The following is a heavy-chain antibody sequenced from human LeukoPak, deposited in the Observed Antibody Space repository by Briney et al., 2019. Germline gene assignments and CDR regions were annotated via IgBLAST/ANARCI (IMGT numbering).Heavy chain of an antibody. CDR1: GGSISSSSYY. CDR3: ARHPPYYYDSSDYFDY. CDR2: IYYSGST. D-gene: IGHD3-22*01. Sequence: SETLSLTCTVSGGSISSSSYYWGWIRQPPEKGLEWIGSIYYSGSTYYNPSLKSRVTISVDTSKNQFSLKLSSVTAADTAVYYCARHPPYYYDSSDYFDYWGQGTLVTVSS. V-gene: IGHV4-39*01. J-gene: IGHJ4*02.